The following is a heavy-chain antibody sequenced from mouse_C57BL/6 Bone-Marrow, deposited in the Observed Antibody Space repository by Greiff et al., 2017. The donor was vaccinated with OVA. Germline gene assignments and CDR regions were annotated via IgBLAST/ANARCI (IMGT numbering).Heavy chain of an antibody. D-gene: IGHD2-3*01. CDR2: IDPSDSYT. CDR1: GYTFTSYW. CDR3: ARSVYDGYYNY. V-gene: IGHV1-69*01. Sequence: VKLQQPGAELVMPGASVKLSCKASGYTFTSYWMHWVKQRPGQGLEWIGEIDPSDSYTNYNQKFKGKSTLTVDKSSSTAYMQLSSLTSEDSAVYYCARSVYDGYYNYWGQGTTLTVSS. J-gene: IGHJ2*01.